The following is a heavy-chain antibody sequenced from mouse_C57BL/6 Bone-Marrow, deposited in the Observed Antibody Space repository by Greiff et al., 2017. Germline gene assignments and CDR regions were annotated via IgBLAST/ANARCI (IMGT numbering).Heavy chain of an antibody. CDR3: ARRKLRRFDY. D-gene: IGHD3-2*02. Sequence: VQLQQPGAELVRPGSSVKLSCKASGYTFTSYWMDWVKQRPGQGLEWIGNIYPSDSETHYNQKFKDKATLTVDQSSSTAYMQLSSLTSEDSAVYYCARRKLRRFDYWGQGTTLTVSS. J-gene: IGHJ2*01. CDR1: GYTFTSYW. V-gene: IGHV1-61*01. CDR2: IYPSDSET.